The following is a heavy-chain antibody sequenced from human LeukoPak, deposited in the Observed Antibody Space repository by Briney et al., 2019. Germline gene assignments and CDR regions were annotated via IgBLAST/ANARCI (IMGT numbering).Heavy chain of an antibody. CDR2: ISSSSSYI. CDR3: AKGSSSLTTADDAFDI. D-gene: IGHD6-13*01. CDR1: GFTFSSYS. Sequence: GGSLRLSCAASGFTFSSYSMNWVRQAPGKGLEWVSSISSSSSYIYYADSVKGRFTISRDNAKNSLYLQMNSLRAEDTALYYCAKGSSSLTTADDAFDIWGQGTMVTVSS. J-gene: IGHJ3*02. V-gene: IGHV3-21*04.